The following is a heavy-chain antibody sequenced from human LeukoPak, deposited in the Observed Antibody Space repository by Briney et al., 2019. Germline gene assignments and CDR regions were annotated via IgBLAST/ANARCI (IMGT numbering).Heavy chain of an antibody. Sequence: ASVKVSCKASGYTFTGYYMHWVRQAPGQGLEWMGWINPNSGGTNYAQKFQGRATMTRDTSISTAYMELSRLRSDDTAVYYCARDHASGSYILDYWGQGTLVTVSS. D-gene: IGHD3-10*01. CDR2: INPNSGGT. CDR3: ARDHASGSYILDY. V-gene: IGHV1-2*02. CDR1: GYTFTGYY. J-gene: IGHJ4*02.